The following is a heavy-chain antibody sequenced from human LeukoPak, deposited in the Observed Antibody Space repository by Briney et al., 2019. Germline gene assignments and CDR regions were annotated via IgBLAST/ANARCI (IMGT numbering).Heavy chain of an antibody. D-gene: IGHD4-17*01. V-gene: IGHV1-8*03. J-gene: IGHJ3*02. CDR1: GYTFTSYD. CDR3: ARAIRRGGDPRRGAFDI. Sequence: ASVKVSCKASGYTFTSYDINWVRQATGQGLEWMGWMNPNSYNTGYAQKFQGRITITRDTSIDTAYMELSSLRSEDTAVYYCARAIRRGGDPRRGAFDIWGQGTMVTVSS. CDR2: MNPNSYNT.